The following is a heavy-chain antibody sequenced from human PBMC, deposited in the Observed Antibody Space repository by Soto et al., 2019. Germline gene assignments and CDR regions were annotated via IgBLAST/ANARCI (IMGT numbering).Heavy chain of an antibody. J-gene: IGHJ1*01. CDR1: GDSIRGSTSY. CDR3: VKPYTSGWHFVRH. D-gene: IGHD6-19*01. V-gene: IGHV4-39*01. Sequence: SETLSLTCGVSGDSIRGSTSYWGWIRQPPGQGLQWIGSTYHSGSTYYNSSLKSRVTISVDTSKNQFSLKLRSVTAADTAVYYCVKPYTSGWHFVRHWGRATLVTVAS. CDR2: TYHSGST.